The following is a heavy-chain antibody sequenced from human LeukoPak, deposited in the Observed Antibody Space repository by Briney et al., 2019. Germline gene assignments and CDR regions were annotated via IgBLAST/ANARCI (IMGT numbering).Heavy chain of an antibody. D-gene: IGHD3-22*01. CDR1: GFTFSNAW. CDR2: IKSKTDGGTT. Sequence: GGSLRLSCAASGFTFSNAWMSWVRQAPGKGLEWVGRIKSKTDGGTTDYAAPVKGRFTISRDDSKNTLYLQMNSLKTEDTAVYYCTTDNYYDSSGYYYMDVWGKGTTVTVSS. V-gene: IGHV3-15*01. CDR3: TTDNYYDSSGYYYMDV. J-gene: IGHJ6*03.